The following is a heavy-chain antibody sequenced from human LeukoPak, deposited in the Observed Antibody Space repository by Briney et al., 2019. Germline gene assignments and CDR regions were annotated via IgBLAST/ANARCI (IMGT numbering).Heavy chain of an antibody. CDR2: IYYSGST. J-gene: IGHJ2*01. V-gene: IGHV4-31*03. CDR1: GGSISSGGYY. CDR3: ARAPPSYGAYWYFDL. Sequence: PSETLSLTCTVSGGSISSGGYYWSWIRQHPGKGLEWIGYIYYSGSTYYNPSLKSRVTISVDTSKNQFSLKLSSVTAADTAVYYCARAPPSYGAYWYFDLWGRGTLVTVSS. D-gene: IGHD5-18*01.